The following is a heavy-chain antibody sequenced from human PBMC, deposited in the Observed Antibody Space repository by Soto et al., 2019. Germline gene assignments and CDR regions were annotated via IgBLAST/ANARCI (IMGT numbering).Heavy chain of an antibody. CDR3: ARDVSHIVVVTAINDAFDI. D-gene: IGHD2-21*02. J-gene: IGHJ3*02. Sequence: ASVKVSCKASGYTFTSYGISWVRQAPGQGLEWMGWISAYNGNTNYAQKLQGRVTMTTDTSTSTAYMELRSLRSDDTAVYYCARDVSHIVVVTAINDAFDIWGQGTIVTVSS. V-gene: IGHV1-18*01. CDR1: GYTFTSYG. CDR2: ISAYNGNT.